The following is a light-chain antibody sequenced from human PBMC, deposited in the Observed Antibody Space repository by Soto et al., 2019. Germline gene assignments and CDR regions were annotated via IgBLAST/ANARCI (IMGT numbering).Light chain of an antibody. CDR1: QSVRSN. V-gene: IGKV3-15*01. J-gene: IGKJ5*01. CDR3: QPDDNLT. Sequence: VLTQPPATLSVSPGERAILSCRASQSVRSNLAWYQQEPGQARGLLIYGAFTRATGIPARFSGSGSGTDFTFTISSLHPEDMATYYWQPDDNLTFGQGTRLEIK. CDR2: GAF.